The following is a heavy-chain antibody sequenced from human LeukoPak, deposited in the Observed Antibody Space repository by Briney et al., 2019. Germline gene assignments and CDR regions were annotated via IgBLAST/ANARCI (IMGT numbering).Heavy chain of an antibody. CDR3: AGGSGWLIEVY. CDR1: GFTVSSSY. CDR2: IKQDGSEK. Sequence: GGSLRLSCAASGFTVSSSYMSWVRQAPGKGLEWVANIKQDGSEKEHVDSVKGRFTISRDNAKNSLYLQLNSLRVEDTAVYYCAGGSGWLIEVYWGQGTLVTISS. V-gene: IGHV3-7*01. D-gene: IGHD6-19*01. J-gene: IGHJ4*02.